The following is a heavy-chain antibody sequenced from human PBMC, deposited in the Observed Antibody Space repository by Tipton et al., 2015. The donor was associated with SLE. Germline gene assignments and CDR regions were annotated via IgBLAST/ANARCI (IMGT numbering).Heavy chain of an antibody. J-gene: IGHJ6*02. CDR3: ARHRRGDRSRVYYGMDV. CDR1: GGSFTNYN. CDR2: INHSGGT. Sequence: TLSLTCAVYGGSFTNYNWTWIRQPPGKGLEWIGEINHSGGTSYNESLKSRVTISVDTSKNRFSVKLTSVTAADTALYFCARHRRGDRSRVYYGMDVWGQGTTVTVS. V-gene: IGHV4-34*01. D-gene: IGHD3-22*01.